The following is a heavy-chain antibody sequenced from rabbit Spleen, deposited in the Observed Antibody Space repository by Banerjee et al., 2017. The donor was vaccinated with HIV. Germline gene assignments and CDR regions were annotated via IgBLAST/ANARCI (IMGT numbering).Heavy chain of an antibody. CDR3: ARDTSSSFSSYGMDL. CDR2: IDSGSSGFT. V-gene: IGHV1S45*01. CDR1: GFSFSSGYD. Sequence: QEQLVESGGGLVQPEGSLTLTYTASGFSFSSGYDMCWVRQAPGKGLEWIACIDSGSSGFTYFASWTKGRFTISKTSSTTVTLHMTSLTAADTATYFCARDTSSSFSSYGMDLWGQGTLVTVS. J-gene: IGHJ6*01. D-gene: IGHD1-1*01.